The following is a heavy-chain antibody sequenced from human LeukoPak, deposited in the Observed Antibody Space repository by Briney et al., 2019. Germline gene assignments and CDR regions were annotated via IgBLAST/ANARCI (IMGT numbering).Heavy chain of an antibody. Sequence: PSETLSLTCAVYGGSFSGYYWSWIRKPPGKGLEWIGEINHTGSTNYNPSLKSRVTISVDTSNNKFSLKLNSVTAADTAVYYCARGSRQLVRWFDPWGQGTLVTVSS. V-gene: IGHV4-34*01. D-gene: IGHD6-13*01. CDR1: GGSFSGYY. CDR3: ARGSRQLVRWFDP. J-gene: IGHJ5*02. CDR2: INHTGST.